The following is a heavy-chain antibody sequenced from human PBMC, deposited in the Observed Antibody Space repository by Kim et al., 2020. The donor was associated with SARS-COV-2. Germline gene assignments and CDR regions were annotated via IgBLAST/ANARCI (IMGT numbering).Heavy chain of an antibody. Sequence: ASVKVSCKASGYTFTSYYMHWVRQAPGQGLEWMGIINPSGGSTSYAQKFQGRVTMTRDTSTSTVYMELSRLRSEDTAVYYCARDWRITIFGVVIMEKYYFDYWGQGTLVTVSS. D-gene: IGHD3-3*01. CDR1: GYTFTSYY. CDR2: INPSGGST. J-gene: IGHJ4*02. CDR3: ARDWRITIFGVVIMEKYYFDY. V-gene: IGHV1-46*01.